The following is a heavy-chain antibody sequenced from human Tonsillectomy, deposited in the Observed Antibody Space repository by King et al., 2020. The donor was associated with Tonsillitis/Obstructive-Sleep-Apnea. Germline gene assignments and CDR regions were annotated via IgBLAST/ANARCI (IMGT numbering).Heavy chain of an antibody. CDR2: IYYSGST. D-gene: IGHD2-15*01. J-gene: IGHJ3*02. V-gene: IGHV4-39*01. CDR3: ARLNSVVVVAANDAFDI. CDR1: GGSISSSSYY. Sequence: QLQESGPGLVKPSETLSLTCTVSGGSISSSSYYWGWIRQPPGKGLEWIGSIYYSGSTYYNPSLKSRVTISVDTSKNQFSLKLSSVTAADTAVYYCARLNSVVVVAANDAFDIWGQGTMVTVSS.